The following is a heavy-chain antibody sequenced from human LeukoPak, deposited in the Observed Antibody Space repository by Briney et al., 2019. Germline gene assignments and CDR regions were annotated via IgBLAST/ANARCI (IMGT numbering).Heavy chain of an antibody. Sequence: SETLSLTCAVYGGSFSGYYWSWIRQPPGKGLEWIGEINHSGSTNYDPSLKSRVTISVDTSKNQFSLKLSSVTAADTAVYYCARGVTTYYDFWSGYYHNWFDPWGQGTLVTVSS. D-gene: IGHD3-3*01. CDR3: ARGVTTYYDFWSGYYHNWFDP. CDR2: INHSGST. CDR1: GGSFSGYY. J-gene: IGHJ5*02. V-gene: IGHV4-34*01.